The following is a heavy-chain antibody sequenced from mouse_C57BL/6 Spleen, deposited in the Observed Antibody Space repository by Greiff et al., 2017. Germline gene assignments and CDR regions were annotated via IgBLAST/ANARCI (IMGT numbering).Heavy chain of an antibody. J-gene: IGHJ4*01. D-gene: IGHD1-1*01. CDR1: GYTFTSYW. CDR2: IYPGNSDT. CDR3: TRTDYYGSSFLDAMDY. V-gene: IGHV1-5*01. Sequence: VQLKESGTVLARPGASVKMSCKTSGYTFTSYWMHWVKQRPGQGLEWIGAIYPGNSDTSYNQKFKGKAKLIAVTSASTAYMELSSLTNEDSAVYYCTRTDYYGSSFLDAMDYWGQGTSVTVSS.